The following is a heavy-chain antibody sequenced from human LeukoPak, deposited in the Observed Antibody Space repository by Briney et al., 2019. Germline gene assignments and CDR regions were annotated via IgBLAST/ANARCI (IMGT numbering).Heavy chain of an antibody. CDR1: GGSISSYY. D-gene: IGHD1-14*01. V-gene: IGHV4-59*08. J-gene: IGHJ3*02. CDR3: AISLVTGDAFDI. CDR2: IYYSGST. Sequence: SETLSLTCTVSGGSISSYYWSWIRQPPGKGLEWIGYIYYSGSTNYNPSLKSRVTISVDTSKNQFSLKLSSVTAADTAVYYCAISLVTGDAFDIWGQGTMVTVSS.